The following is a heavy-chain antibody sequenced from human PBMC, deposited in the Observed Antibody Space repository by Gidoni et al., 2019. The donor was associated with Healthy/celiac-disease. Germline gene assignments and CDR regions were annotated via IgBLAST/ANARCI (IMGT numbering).Heavy chain of an antibody. D-gene: IGHD3-10*01. CDR1: GFTFSTYS. J-gene: IGHJ6*02. CDR3: TVRGVIIGLSYYAMDV. Sequence: EVQLVASGGGLVKPGGSLRRSCAASGFTFSTYSMNWVRQAPGKGLAWVSSISSSSSYISYADSVRCRFTLSRDNAKNSLYLQMNSLSAEDTAVYYCTVRGVIIGLSYYAMDVWGQGTTVTVSS. V-gene: IGHV3-21*01. CDR2: ISSSSSYI.